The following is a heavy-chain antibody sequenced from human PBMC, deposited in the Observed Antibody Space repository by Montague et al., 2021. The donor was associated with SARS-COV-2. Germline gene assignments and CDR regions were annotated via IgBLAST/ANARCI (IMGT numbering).Heavy chain of an antibody. J-gene: IGHJ4*02. CDR3: ARKTSRGLTIFGVVTASYCFDY. CDR2: IYYSGST. D-gene: IGHD3-3*01. V-gene: IGHV4-39*01. CDR1: GGSISSSSYF. Sequence: SETLSLTCTVSGGSISSSSYFWGWNRQPPGKGLEWIGSIYYSGSTYYNPSLKSRVTISVDTSKNQFSLKLSSVTAADTAVFYCARKTSRGLTIFGVVTASYCFDYWGQGTLVTVSS.